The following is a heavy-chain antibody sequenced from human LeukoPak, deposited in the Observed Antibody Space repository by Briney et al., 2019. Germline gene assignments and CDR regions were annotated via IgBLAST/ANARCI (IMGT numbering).Heavy chain of an antibody. V-gene: IGHV3-74*01. CDR3: AILEAPTDY. D-gene: IGHD1-1*01. Sequence: GGSLRLSCAASGFTFSSYWMHWVRQAPGKGLVWVSRINTDGSSTRYADSVRGRFTISRDNAKNTLYLQMNSLRAEDTAVYYCAILEAPTDYWGQGTLVTVSS. CDR2: INTDGSST. J-gene: IGHJ4*02. CDR1: GFTFSSYW.